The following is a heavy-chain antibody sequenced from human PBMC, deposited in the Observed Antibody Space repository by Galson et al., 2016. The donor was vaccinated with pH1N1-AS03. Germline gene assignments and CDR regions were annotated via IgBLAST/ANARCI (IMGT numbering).Heavy chain of an antibody. CDR1: GGSIRSRNYF. V-gene: IGHV4-30-4*01. CDR2: IHYTGSA. D-gene: IGHD5-12*01. Sequence: TLSLTCTVSGGSIRSRNYFWSWVRQSPEKGLEWIGYIHYTGSAYYNPSLESRLILSVDTSKNQFSMRLNSVSAADTALYFCAREVNIVDTSDAFDIWGQGTTVIVSS. J-gene: IGHJ3*02. CDR3: AREVNIVDTSDAFDI.